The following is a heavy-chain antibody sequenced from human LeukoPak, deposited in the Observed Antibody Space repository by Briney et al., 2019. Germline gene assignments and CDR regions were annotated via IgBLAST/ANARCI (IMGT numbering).Heavy chain of an antibody. J-gene: IGHJ6*04. CDR3: ARRHSHGRNFYYYGMDV. CDR1: GGSFSDYF. CDR2: VYHSGTT. V-gene: IGHV4-34*01. Sequence: PSETLSLTCTVYGGSFSDYFWGWIRQPPGKELEWIGEVYHSGTTHYSPSLKSRVTISADPPKNQFFLRVNSVTAADTAVYYCARRHSHGRNFYYYGMDVWGEGTTVTVSS. D-gene: IGHD5-18*01.